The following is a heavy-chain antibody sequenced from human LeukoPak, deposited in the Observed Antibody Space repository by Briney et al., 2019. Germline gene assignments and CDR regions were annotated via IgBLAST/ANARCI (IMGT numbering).Heavy chain of an antibody. CDR1: GFTVSSNY. V-gene: IGHV3-53*01. CDR2: IYSGGST. J-gene: IGHJ4*02. CDR3: ARIVRSSIAAPYFDY. D-gene: IGHD6-6*01. Sequence: GGSLRLSCAASGFTVSSNYMSWVRQAPGKGLEWVSVIYSGGSTYYADSVKGRFTISRDNSKNTLYLQMNSLRAEDTAVYYCARIVRSSIAAPYFDYWGQGTLVTVPS.